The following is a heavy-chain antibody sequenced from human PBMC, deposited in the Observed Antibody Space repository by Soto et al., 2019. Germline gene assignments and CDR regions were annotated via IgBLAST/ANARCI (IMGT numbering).Heavy chain of an antibody. Sequence: GDSLRLSCRCSGYSFTSYWIGWVRPLPGKGLEWMGIIYPGDSDTRYSPSFQGQVTISADKSISTAYLQWSSLKASDTAMYYCARPTSTVQYYFDYWGQGTLVTVS. D-gene: IGHD4-4*01. CDR1: GYSFTSYW. CDR2: IYPGDSDT. J-gene: IGHJ4*02. V-gene: IGHV5-51*01. CDR3: ARPTSTVQYYFDY.